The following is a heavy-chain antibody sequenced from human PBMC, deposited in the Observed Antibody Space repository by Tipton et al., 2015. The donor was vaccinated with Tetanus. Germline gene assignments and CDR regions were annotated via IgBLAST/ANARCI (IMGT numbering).Heavy chain of an antibody. CDR3: ARGSSVWSGYMQH. D-gene: IGHD2-2*01. CDR1: GGSISSRSHY. Sequence: TLSLTCTVSGGSISSRSHYWNWIRQPPGKGLEWIGYFSYSGSSNYNPSLKSRVTISGDTSKNQFSLKLSSVTPADTAVYYCARGSSVWSGYMQHWGQGTLVPVSA. CDR2: FSYSGSS. V-gene: IGHV4-61*01. J-gene: IGHJ1*01.